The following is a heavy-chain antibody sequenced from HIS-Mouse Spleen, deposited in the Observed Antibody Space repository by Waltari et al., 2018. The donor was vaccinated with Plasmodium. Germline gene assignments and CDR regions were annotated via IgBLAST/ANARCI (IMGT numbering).Heavy chain of an antibody. V-gene: IGHV3-74*01. CDR2: INSDGSST. CDR3: ARTIAVVATGDAFDI. D-gene: IGHD6-13*01. Sequence: EVKLVESGGGLVQPGGSLRLSCAASGFTFMRYWLPWVRQAPGKGLVWVSRINSDGSSTRYADSVKGRFTISRDNAKNTLYLQMNSLRAEDTAVYYCARTIAVVATGDAFDIWGQGTMVTVSS. J-gene: IGHJ3*02. CDR1: GFTFMRYW.